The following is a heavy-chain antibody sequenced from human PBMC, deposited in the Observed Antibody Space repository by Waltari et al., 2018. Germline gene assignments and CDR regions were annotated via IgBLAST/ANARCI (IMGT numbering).Heavy chain of an antibody. V-gene: IGHV4-61*02. CDR1: GCSISSGTYS. Sequence: QVQLQESGPGLVKPSQTLSLTCTVSGCSISSGTYSWSWIRQPAGKGLEWIGRIYTSGSTNYNPSLKSRVTISVDTSKNQFSLKLSSVTAADTAVYYCARSGWELNYFDYWGQGTLVTVSS. D-gene: IGHD1-26*01. CDR2: IYTSGST. CDR3: ARSGWELNYFDY. J-gene: IGHJ4*02.